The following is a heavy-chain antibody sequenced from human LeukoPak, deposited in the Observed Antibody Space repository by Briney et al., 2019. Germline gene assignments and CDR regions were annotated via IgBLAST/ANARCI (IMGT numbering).Heavy chain of an antibody. Sequence: PGGSLRLSCAASGFTFNTHWMHWVRQAPGKGLVWVSRIRSDGSSTSYADSVRGRFTISRDNAKNTLYLQMNSLRAEDTAVYYCARDRGARGRGLAWGQGTLVSVSS. D-gene: IGHD3-10*01. CDR1: GFTFNTHW. CDR2: IRSDGSST. V-gene: IGHV3-74*01. CDR3: ARDRGARGRGLA. J-gene: IGHJ4*02.